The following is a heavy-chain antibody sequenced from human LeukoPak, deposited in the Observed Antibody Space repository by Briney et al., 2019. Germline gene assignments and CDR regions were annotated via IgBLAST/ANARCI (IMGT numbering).Heavy chain of an antibody. CDR3: ARVDEWYSYGSWFDP. J-gene: IGHJ5*02. D-gene: IGHD5-18*01. Sequence: GGSLRLSCAASGFTVSSNCMSWVRQAPGKGLEWVSVIYSGGSTYYADSVKGRFTISRDNSKNTLYLQMNSLRAEDTAVYYCARVDEWYSYGSWFDPWGQGTLVTVSS. CDR1: GFTVSSNC. CDR2: IYSGGST. V-gene: IGHV3-66*01.